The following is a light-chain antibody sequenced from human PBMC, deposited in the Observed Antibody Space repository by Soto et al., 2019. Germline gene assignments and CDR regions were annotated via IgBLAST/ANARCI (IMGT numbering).Light chain of an antibody. Sequence: EILLTQSPATLSLSPGERATLSCRASQSVSSYLAWYQQKPGQAARLLIFGASSRATGIPARFSGSGSGTDFTLTINRLEPEDVAVYYCQQYGSSPPITFGQGTRLEIK. CDR2: GAS. J-gene: IGKJ5*01. CDR1: QSVSSY. CDR3: QQYGSSPPIT. V-gene: IGKV3-20*01.